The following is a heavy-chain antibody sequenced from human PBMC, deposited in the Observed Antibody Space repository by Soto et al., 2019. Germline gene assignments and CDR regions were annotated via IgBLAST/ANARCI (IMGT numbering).Heavy chain of an antibody. CDR3: ARSNIGWFDP. CDR1: GFTFRSYW. CDR2: INSDGSST. J-gene: IGHJ5*02. V-gene: IGHV3-74*01. Sequence: GGSLRLSCAASGFTFRSYWMHWVRQAPGKGLVWVSRINSDGSSTSYDDSVKGRFTISRDNAKNTLYLQMDSLRAEDTAVYYCARSNIGWFDPWGQGSLVTVSS.